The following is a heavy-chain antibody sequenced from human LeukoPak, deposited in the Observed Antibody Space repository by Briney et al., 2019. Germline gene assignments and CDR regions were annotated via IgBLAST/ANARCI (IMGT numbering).Heavy chain of an antibody. CDR2: ISAGGGST. V-gene: IGHV3-23*01. J-gene: IGHJ4*02. CDR3: AKDVPADY. CDR1: GFTFSSYA. Sequence: GGSLRLSCVASGFTFSSYAMSWVRQAPGKGLEWVSTISAGGGSTYYADSVKGRFSISRDNSKNTLYLQMNSLRAEDTAVYYCAKDVPADYWGQGTLVTVSS. D-gene: IGHD2-2*01.